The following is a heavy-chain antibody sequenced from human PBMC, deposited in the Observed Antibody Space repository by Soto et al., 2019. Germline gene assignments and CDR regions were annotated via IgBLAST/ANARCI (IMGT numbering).Heavy chain of an antibody. Sequence: EVQLVESGGGLVQPGGSLRLSCAASGFTFSSYEMNWVRQAPGKGLEWVSYISSSGSTIYYADSVKGRFTISRDNAKNSLYLQMNSLRAEDTAVYYCARAYGDYYYYGMDVWGQGTTVTVSS. D-gene: IGHD4-17*01. V-gene: IGHV3-48*03. J-gene: IGHJ6*02. CDR1: GFTFSSYE. CDR2: ISSSGSTI. CDR3: ARAYGDYYYYGMDV.